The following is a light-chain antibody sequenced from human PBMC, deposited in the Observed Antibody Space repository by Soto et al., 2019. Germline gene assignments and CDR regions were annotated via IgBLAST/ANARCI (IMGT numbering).Light chain of an antibody. CDR1: HSVSSSY. CDR3: QQYFSSPPYT. CDR2: GAS. V-gene: IGKV3-20*01. Sequence: EIVLTQSPGTLSLSPGERATLSCRASHSVSSSYLAWYQQKPGQAPRLLIYGASSRATGIPDRFSGSGSGTDFTLTINRLEPEDFAVYYCQQYFSSPPYTFGQGTKLEIK. J-gene: IGKJ2*01.